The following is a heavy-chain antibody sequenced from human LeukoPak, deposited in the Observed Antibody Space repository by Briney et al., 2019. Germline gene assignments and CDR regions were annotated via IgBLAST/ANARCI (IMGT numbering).Heavy chain of an antibody. CDR1: GGSISNYY. Sequence: SETLSLTCTVSGGSISNYYWSWIRQPPGKGLEWIGYIYYSGSTNYNPSLKSRVTISVDTSKNQFSLKLSSVTAADTAVYYCARGGGARYCSGGSCHSVFDYWGQGTLVTVSS. D-gene: IGHD2-15*01. CDR3: ARGGGARYCSGGSCHSVFDY. J-gene: IGHJ4*02. V-gene: IGHV4-59*01. CDR2: IYYSGST.